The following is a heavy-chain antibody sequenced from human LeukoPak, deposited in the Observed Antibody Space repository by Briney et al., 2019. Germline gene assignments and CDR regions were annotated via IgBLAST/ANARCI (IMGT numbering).Heavy chain of an antibody. CDR1: GGSISSYY. CDR3: ARDSSWYPGSWFDP. Sequence: SETLSLTCTVSGGSISSYYWSWIQQPAGKGLEWIGRIYTSGSTNYNPSLKSRVTTSVDTSKNQFSLKLSSVTAADTAVYYCARDSSWYPGSWFDPWGQGTLVTVSS. J-gene: IGHJ5*02. CDR2: IYTSGST. D-gene: IGHD6-13*01. V-gene: IGHV4-4*07.